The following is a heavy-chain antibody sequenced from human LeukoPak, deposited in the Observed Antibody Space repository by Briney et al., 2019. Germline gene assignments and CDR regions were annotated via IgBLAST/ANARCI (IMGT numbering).Heavy chain of an antibody. CDR3: ASHRKYGGPWYFDL. V-gene: IGHV3-21*01. Sequence: GGSLRLSCAASGFTFNSYTFNWVRQAPGKGLEWVSSITSSSTYIYYADSVKGRFTISRDNATNSVHLQMNSLRAEDTAVYYCASHRKYGGPWYFDLWGRGTLVTVSS. J-gene: IGHJ2*01. D-gene: IGHD4-23*01. CDR2: ITSSSTYI. CDR1: GFTFNSYT.